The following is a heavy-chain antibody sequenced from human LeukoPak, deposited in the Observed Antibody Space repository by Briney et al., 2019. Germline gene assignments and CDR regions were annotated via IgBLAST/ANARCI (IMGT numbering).Heavy chain of an antibody. CDR1: GFTFSSYW. CDR3: ARWGTRYSSSWDDY. Sequence: PGGSLRLSCAASGFTFSSYWMSWVRQAPGKGLEWVANIKQDGSEKYYVDSVKGRFTISRDNAKNSLYLQMNSLRAEDTAVYYCARWGTRYSSSWDDYWGQGTLVTVSS. J-gene: IGHJ4*02. CDR2: IKQDGSEK. D-gene: IGHD6-13*01. V-gene: IGHV3-7*01.